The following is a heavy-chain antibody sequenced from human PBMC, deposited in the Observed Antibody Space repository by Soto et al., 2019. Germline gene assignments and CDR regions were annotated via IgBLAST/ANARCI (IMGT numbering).Heavy chain of an antibody. CDR1: GYTFTNYG. D-gene: IGHD2-15*01. CDR3: ATGPGRGYCSGGSCYPRSDPYYGMDV. Sequence: ASVKVSCKASGYTFTNYGINWVRQAPGQGLEWLGWVSAEDGETIYAQKFQGRVTMTEDTSTNTAYMELSSLRSEDTAVYYCATGPGRGYCSGGSCYPRSDPYYGMDVWGQGTTVTVSS. CDR2: VSAEDGET. V-gene: IGHV1-18*01. J-gene: IGHJ6*02.